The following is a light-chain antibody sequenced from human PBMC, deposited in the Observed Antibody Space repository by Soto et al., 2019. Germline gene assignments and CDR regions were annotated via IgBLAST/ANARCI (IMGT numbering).Light chain of an antibody. J-gene: IGLJ1*01. CDR3: TSYTSSSSDYV. V-gene: IGLV2-14*01. CDR1: SSDVGGYND. Sequence: QSALTQPASVSGSPGQSITISCTGTSSDVGGYNDVSWYQQHPGKAPKLMIYEVSNRPSGVSNRFSGSKSGNTASLTISGHQAEDEADYYYTSYTSSSSDYVFGTGTKLTVL. CDR2: EVS.